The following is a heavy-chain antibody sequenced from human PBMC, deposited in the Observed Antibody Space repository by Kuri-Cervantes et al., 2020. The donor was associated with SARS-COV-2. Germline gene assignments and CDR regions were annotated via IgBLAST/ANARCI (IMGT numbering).Heavy chain of an antibody. J-gene: IGHJ6*02. CDR2: ISSRSSYI. V-gene: IGHV3-21*01. Sequence: ETLSLTCAASGFTFSNYNMNWVRQAPGKGLEWVSSISSRSSYIYYADSVKGGFTISRDNAKNSLYLQMNSLRAEDTAVYYCARDKVQLERPRYDYYYYDMDVWGQGTTVTVSS. CDR3: ARDKVQLERPRYDYYYYDMDV. CDR1: GFTFSNYN. D-gene: IGHD1-1*01.